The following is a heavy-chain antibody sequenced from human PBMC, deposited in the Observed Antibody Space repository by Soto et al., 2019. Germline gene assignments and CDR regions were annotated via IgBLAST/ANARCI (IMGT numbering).Heavy chain of an antibody. D-gene: IGHD3-16*01. J-gene: IGHJ4*02. CDR1: GGSMSSHY. V-gene: IGHV4-59*11. CDR3: ARADPDASVGY. Sequence: PSETLSLTCTVSGGSMSSHYWTWLRQPPGKGLEWIGYISYSGSTYYNPSLKSRVTISADTSRNQFSLKLSSVIAADRAVYYCARADPDASVGYWGQGTLVPVSS. CDR2: ISYSGST.